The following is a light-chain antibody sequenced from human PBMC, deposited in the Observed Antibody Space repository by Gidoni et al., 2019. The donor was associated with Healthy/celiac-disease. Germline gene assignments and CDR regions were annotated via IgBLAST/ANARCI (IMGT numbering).Light chain of an antibody. Sequence: SSVLTQPPSVSVAPGKTARITRGGNKIGSKSVHWYQQKPGQAPVRVIYYDSDRPSGIPERFSGSNSGNTATLTISRVEAGDEADYYCQVWDSSSDHPVFGGGTKLTVL. CDR2: YDS. CDR1: KIGSKS. V-gene: IGLV3-21*04. J-gene: IGLJ3*02. CDR3: QVWDSSSDHPV.